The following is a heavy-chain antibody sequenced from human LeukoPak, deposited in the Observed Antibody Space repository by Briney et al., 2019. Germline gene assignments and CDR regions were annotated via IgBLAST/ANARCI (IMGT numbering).Heavy chain of an antibody. J-gene: IGHJ4*02. D-gene: IGHD6-13*01. CDR3: ARGRDDKQQLVRDGPVLNY. CDR2: INHSGST. Sequence: SETLSLTCAVYGGSFSGYYWSWIRQPPGKGLEWIGEINHSGSTNYNPSLKSRVTISVDTSKNQFSLKLSSVTAADTAVYYCARGRDDKQQLVRDGPVLNYWGQGTLVTVSS. CDR1: GGSFSGYY. V-gene: IGHV4-34*01.